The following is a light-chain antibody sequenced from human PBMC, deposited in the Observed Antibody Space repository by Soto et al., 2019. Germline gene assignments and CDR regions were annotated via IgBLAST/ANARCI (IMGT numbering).Light chain of an antibody. CDR2: DAS. CDR3: QQANSFPRT. Sequence: DIQMTQSPSSVSASVGDRVTITCRASQSISSWLAWYQQKPGKAPKLLIYDASILQSGVPPRFSGSGSGTDFTLTISSLQPEDFATYYCQQANSFPRTFGQGTKVEIK. V-gene: IGKV1-12*01. CDR1: QSISSW. J-gene: IGKJ1*01.